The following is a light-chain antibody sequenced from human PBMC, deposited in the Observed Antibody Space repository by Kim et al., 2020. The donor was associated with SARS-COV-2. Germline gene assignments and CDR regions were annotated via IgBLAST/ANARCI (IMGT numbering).Light chain of an antibody. J-gene: IGLJ3*02. Sequence: QSVLTQPPSVSGTPGQRVTISCTGSSSNIGAGYDVHWYQQLPGTAPKLLIYGNSNRPSGVPDRFSGSKSGTSASLTITGLQAEDEADYYCHSYGTPLLFGGGTQLTVL. CDR1: SSNIGAGYD. CDR3: HSYGTPLL. CDR2: GNS. V-gene: IGLV1-40*01.